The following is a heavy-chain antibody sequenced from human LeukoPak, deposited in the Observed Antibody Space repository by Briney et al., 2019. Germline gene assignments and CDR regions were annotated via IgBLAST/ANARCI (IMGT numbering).Heavy chain of an antibody. CDR3: ARIIAVAAKGDAFDI. D-gene: IGHD6-19*01. J-gene: IGHJ3*02. V-gene: IGHV3-66*01. CDR2: IYSGGST. Sequence: PGGSLRLSCAASGFTVSSNYMSWVRQAPGKGLEWVSVIYSGGSTYYADSVKGRLTISRDNSKNTLYLQMNSLRAEDTAVYYCARIIAVAAKGDAFDIWGQGTMVTVSS. CDR1: GFTVSSNY.